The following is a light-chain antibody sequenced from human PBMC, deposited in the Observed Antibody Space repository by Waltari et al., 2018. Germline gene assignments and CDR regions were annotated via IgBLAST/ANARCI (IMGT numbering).Light chain of an antibody. V-gene: IGKV1-5*01. CDR3: QQYNSYLFT. CDR1: QSISSW. CDR2: DAS. Sequence: DIQMTQSPSTLSASVGDRVIITCRASQSISSWLAWYQQKPGKAPKLLIYDASSLESGVPSRFSGSGSGTEVTLTISSLQPDDFATYYCQQYNSYLFTFGPGTKVDIK. J-gene: IGKJ3*01.